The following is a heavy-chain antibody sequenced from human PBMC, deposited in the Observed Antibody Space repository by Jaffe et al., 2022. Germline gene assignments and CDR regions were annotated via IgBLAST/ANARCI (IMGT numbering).Heavy chain of an antibody. V-gene: IGHV3-7*01. CDR3: ARDSKRGGSSPWSWLAPYNYFDY. D-gene: IGHD6-19*01. J-gene: IGHJ4*02. Sequence: EVQLVESGGGLVQPGGSLRLSCAASGFTFSSYWMSWVRQAPGKGLEWVANIKQDGSEKYYVDSVKGRFTISRDNAKNSLYLQMNSLRAEDTAVYYCARDSKRGGSSPWSWLAPYNYFDYWGQGTLVTVSS. CDR1: GFTFSSYW. CDR2: IKQDGSEK.